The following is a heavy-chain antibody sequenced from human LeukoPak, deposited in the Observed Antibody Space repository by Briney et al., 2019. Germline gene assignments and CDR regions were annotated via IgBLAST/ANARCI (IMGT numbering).Heavy chain of an antibody. V-gene: IGHV3-53*01. CDR1: GFNVSDNY. CDR2: IEYSGGSA. CDR3: TRNSGWYGIS. D-gene: IGHD6-19*01. Sequence: GGSLSLSCAVSGFNVSDNYMSWIRQAPGKGLEWVASIEYSGGSAYYADSVKGRFSISREDSKNTLYLQLNSLRAEDTALYYCTRNSGWYGISWGQGTLVTVSS. J-gene: IGHJ4*02.